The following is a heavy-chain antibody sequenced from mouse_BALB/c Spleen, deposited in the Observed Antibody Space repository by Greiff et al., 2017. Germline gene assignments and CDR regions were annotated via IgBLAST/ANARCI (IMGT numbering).Heavy chain of an antibody. D-gene: IGHD5-5*01. CDR1: GFSLTSYG. CDR3: ARKEAYLYAMDY. Sequence: VMLVESGPGLVQPSQSLSITCTVSGFSLTSYGVHWVRQSPGKGLEWLGVIWSGGSTDYNAAFISRLSISKDNSKSQVFFKMNSLQANDTAIYYCARKEAYLYAMDYWGQGTSVTVSS. CDR2: IWSGGST. V-gene: IGHV2-2*02. J-gene: IGHJ4*01.